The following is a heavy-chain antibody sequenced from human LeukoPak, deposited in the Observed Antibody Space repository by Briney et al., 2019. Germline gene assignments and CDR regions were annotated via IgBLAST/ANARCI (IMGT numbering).Heavy chain of an antibody. V-gene: IGHV3-43D*04. CDR3: AKERRGYYMDV. J-gene: IGHJ6*03. CDR2: INWDATRT. CDR1: GFTFGDYA. D-gene: IGHD3-10*01. Sequence: GGSLRLSCAASGFTFGDYAMQWVRQAPGKGLEWVSLINWDATRTYYADSVKGRFTISRDNSKNSLSLQMNSLRPEDTALYYCAKERRGYYMDVWGKGTTVSVSS.